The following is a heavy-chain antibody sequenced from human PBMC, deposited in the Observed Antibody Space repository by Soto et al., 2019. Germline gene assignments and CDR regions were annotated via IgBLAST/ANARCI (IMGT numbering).Heavy chain of an antibody. V-gene: IGHV4-39*01. Sequence: SETLSLTCTVSGDAISSSFYYWGWIRQPLGKGLEWIGNIYHSGSTYYNPSLRSRVAISVDTAKNQFSLKLSSVTAADTAVYYCARYTSHYYDSSGFLYWGQGTLVTVSS. CDR3: ARYTSHYYDSSGFLY. CDR2: IYHSGST. CDR1: GDAISSSFYY. D-gene: IGHD3-22*01. J-gene: IGHJ4*02.